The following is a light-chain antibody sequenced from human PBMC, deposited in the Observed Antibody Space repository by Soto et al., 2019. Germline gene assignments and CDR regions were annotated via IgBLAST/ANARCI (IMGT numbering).Light chain of an antibody. CDR2: VDSDGIH. J-gene: IGLJ2*01. Sequence: QLLLTQSPSASASLGASVKLTCTLSSGHSTYAIAWHQQQPEKGPRYLMKVDSDGIHSKGDGIPDRFSGSSSGAERYLTISSLQSEDEADYYCQTWGTGIVVFGGGTKLTVL. CDR3: QTWGTGIVV. V-gene: IGLV4-69*02. CDR1: SGHSTYA.